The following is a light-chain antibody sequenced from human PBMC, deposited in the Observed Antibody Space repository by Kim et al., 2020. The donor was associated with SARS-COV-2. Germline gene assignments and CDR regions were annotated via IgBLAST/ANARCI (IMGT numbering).Light chain of an antibody. Sequence: DIVLTQYPGTLSLSPGDRATLSCRASKSVSSGYMAWYQQKPGQTPRLLIYGTSTRAAGIPGRFSVSGSGTEFTLTISRLEPDDFAVYYCQQYGSTRTWTFGQGTKVDIK. V-gene: IGKV3-20*01. J-gene: IGKJ1*01. CDR1: KSVSSGY. CDR2: GTS. CDR3: QQYGSTRTWT.